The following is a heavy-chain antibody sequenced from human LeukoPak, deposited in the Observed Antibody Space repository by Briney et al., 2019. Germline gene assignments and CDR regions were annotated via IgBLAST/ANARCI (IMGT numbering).Heavy chain of an antibody. J-gene: IGHJ4*02. D-gene: IGHD4-17*01. V-gene: IGHV3-33*01. CDR1: GFTFSSYG. CDR3: ARGRFKNDYGDYIDY. Sequence: GGSLRLSCAASGFTFSSYGMHWVRQAPGKGLEWVAVIWYDGSNKYYADSVKGRFTISRDNSKNTLYLQMNSLRAEDTAVYYCARGRFKNDYGDYIDYWGQGTLVTVSS. CDR2: IWYDGSNK.